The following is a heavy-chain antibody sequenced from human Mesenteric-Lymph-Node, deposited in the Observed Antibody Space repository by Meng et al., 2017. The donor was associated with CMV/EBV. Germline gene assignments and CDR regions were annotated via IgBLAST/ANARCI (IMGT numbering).Heavy chain of an antibody. CDR2: ISSSSYI. V-gene: IGHV3-21*01. Sequence: GESLKISCAASGFTVSSYSMNWVRQAPGKGLEWVSSISSSSYIYYADSVKGRFTISRDNAKNSLYLQMNSLRAEDTAVYYCARAGSYYYGMDVWGQGTTVTVSS. CDR3: ARAGSYYYGMDV. CDR1: GFTVSSYS. J-gene: IGHJ6*02. D-gene: IGHD2-15*01.